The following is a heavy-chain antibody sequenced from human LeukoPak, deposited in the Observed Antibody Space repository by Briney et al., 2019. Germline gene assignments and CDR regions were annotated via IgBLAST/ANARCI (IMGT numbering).Heavy chain of an antibody. J-gene: IGHJ4*02. V-gene: IGHV3-23*01. Sequence: PGGSLRLSCAASGFTFSSYAMSWVRQAPGKGLEWVSLISGGGGSTYSADSVKGRFTLSRDNSKNTLYLQMNNLRAEDTAVYYCAKIDFIDQPYYFDYWGQGTLVTVSS. D-gene: IGHD3-9*01. CDR2: ISGGGGST. CDR1: GFTFSSYA. CDR3: AKIDFIDQPYYFDY.